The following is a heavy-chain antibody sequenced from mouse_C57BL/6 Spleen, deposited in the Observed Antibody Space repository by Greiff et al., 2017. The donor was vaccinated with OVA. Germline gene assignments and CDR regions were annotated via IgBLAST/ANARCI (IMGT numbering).Heavy chain of an antibody. CDR3: VREGIYYYGSSYAMDY. CDR1: GFTFNTYA. J-gene: IGHJ4*01. CDR2: IRSKSSNYAT. D-gene: IGHD1-1*01. Sequence: EADGGLVQPKGSLKLSCAASGFTFNTYAMHWVRQAPGKGLEWVARIRSKSSNYATYYADSVKDRFTISRDDSQSMLYLQMNNLKTEDTAMYYCVREGIYYYGSSYAMDYWGQGTSVTVSS. V-gene: IGHV10-3*01.